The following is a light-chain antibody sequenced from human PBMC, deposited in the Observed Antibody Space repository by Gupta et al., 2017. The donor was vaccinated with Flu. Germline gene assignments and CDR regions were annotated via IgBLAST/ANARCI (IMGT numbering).Light chain of an antibody. V-gene: IGKV3-11*01. CDR3: QQRSNWPGS. CDR1: QSVSSY. CDR2: DAS. Sequence: EIVLTHSPATLSLSPGERATLSCRASQSVSSYLAWYQQKPGQAPRLLIYDASNRATGVPARFSGSGSGTEFTLTISSREPEDFAVYYCQQRSNWPGSFGQGTKLEIK. J-gene: IGKJ2*04.